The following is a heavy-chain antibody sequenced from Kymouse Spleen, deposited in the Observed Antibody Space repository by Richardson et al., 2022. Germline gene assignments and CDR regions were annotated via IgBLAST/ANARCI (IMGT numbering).Heavy chain of an antibody. Sequence: QVQLVESGGGLVKPGGSLRLSCAASGFTFSDYYMSWIRQAPGKGLEWVSYISSSGSTIYYADSVKGRFTISRDNAKNSLYLQMNSLRAEDTAVYYCARTGGKNRYNWNYEVFFFDYWGQGTLVTVSS. CDR1: GFTFSDYY. CDR2: ISSSGSTI. CDR3: ARTGGKNRYNWNYEVFFFDY. D-gene: IGHD1-7*01. J-gene: IGHJ4*02. V-gene: IGHV3-11*01.